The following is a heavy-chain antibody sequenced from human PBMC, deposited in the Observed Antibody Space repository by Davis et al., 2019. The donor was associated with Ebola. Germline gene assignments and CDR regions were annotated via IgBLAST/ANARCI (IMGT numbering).Heavy chain of an antibody. CDR1: GGSFSGYY. Sequence: SETLSLTCAVYGGSFSGYYWSWIRQPPGKGLEWIGEINHSGSTNYIPSLKSRVTISVDTSKNQFSLKLSSVTAADTAVYYCARVSYDYYYYYGMDVWGQGTTVTVSS. D-gene: IGHD2-8*01. J-gene: IGHJ6*02. CDR3: ARVSYDYYYYYGMDV. V-gene: IGHV4-34*01. CDR2: INHSGST.